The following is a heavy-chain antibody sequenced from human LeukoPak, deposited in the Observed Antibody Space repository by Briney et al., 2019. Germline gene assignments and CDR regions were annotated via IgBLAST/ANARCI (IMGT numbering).Heavy chain of an antibody. J-gene: IGHJ6*02. D-gene: IGHD3-10*01. CDR2: IYYSGST. CDR1: GGSISSSSYY. V-gene: IGHV4-39*07. CDR3: ARLVRGVMGLLYYGMDV. Sequence: SETLSLTWTVSGGSISSSSYYWGWIRQPPGKGLEWIGSIYYSGSTYYNPSLKSRVTISVDTSKNQFSLKLSSVTAADTAVYYCARLVRGVMGLLYYGMDVWGQGTTVTVSS.